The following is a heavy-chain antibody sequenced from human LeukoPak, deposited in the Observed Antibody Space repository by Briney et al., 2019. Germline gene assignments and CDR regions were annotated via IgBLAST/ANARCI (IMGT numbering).Heavy chain of an antibody. J-gene: IGHJ4*02. V-gene: IGHV1-18*04. CDR2: ISAYNGKT. CDR1: GFTFTSHV. CDR3: ARGGLSGSGSIDY. Sequence: GASVKVSCKASGFTFTSHVFTWVRQAPGQGLEWMGWISAYNGKTNYAQKLQGRVTMSTDTSTSTVYMELRSLRSDDTALYYCARGGLSGSGSIDYWGQGTLVTVSS. D-gene: IGHD3-10*01.